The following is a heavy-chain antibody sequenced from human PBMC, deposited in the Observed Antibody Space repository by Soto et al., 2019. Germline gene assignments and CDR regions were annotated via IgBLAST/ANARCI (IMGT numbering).Heavy chain of an antibody. J-gene: IGHJ6*02. CDR3: ARDGGGYGSGSYYMNYYYYYGMDV. D-gene: IGHD3-10*01. Sequence: PSETLSLTCNVSGGPINSPDYYWSWIRQPPGKGLEWIGYIYYSGSTNYNPSLKSRVTISVDTSKNQFSLKLSSVTAADTAVYYCARDGGGYGSGSYYMNYYYYYGMDVWGQGTTVTVSS. CDR1: GGPINSPDYY. V-gene: IGHV4-61*08. CDR2: IYYSGST.